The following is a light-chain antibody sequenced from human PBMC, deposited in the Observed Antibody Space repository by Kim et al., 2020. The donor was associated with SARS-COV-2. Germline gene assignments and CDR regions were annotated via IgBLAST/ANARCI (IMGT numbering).Light chain of an antibody. J-gene: IGKJ4*01. Sequence: DIQMTQSPFSLSASVGDRVTITCRASQSIGSSLHWYQRKPGRATKLLIYNASTLQGGVPSRFSGSGSGTDFTLTISSLQPEDFATYYCQQSSSTPPTFGGGTKLEI. CDR2: NAS. CDR1: QSIGSS. CDR3: QQSSSTPPT. V-gene: IGKV1-39*01.